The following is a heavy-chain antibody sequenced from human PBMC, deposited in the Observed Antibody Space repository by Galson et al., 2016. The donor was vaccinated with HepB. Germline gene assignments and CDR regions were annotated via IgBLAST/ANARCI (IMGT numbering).Heavy chain of an antibody. D-gene: IGHD3-16*01. CDR1: GYTFTSYA. CDR2: INTNTGNP. CDR3: ARPIHLGGYYYYGMDV. V-gene: IGHV7-4-1*02. Sequence: SVKVSCKASGYTFTSYAMNWVRQAPGQGLEWMGWINTNTGNPTYAQGFTGRFVFSLDTSVSTAYPQISSLKAEDTAVYYCARPIHLGGYYYYGMDVWGQGTTVTVSS. J-gene: IGHJ6*02.